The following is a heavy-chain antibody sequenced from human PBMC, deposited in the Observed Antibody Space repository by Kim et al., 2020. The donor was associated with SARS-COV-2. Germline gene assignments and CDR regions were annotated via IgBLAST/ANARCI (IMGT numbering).Heavy chain of an antibody. D-gene: IGHD3-16*01. CDR2: VNSDGSST. CDR3: ASLSTAYVWVKFDY. CDR1: GFTFSSYS. V-gene: IGHV3-74*01. J-gene: IGHJ4*02. Sequence: GGSLRLSCVASGFTFSSYSMHWVRQAPGKGLVWVSRVNSDGSSTSYADSVKGRFTISRDNARNTLYLQMNSLRAEDTAVYYCASLSTAYVWVKFDYWGQGTLVTVSS.